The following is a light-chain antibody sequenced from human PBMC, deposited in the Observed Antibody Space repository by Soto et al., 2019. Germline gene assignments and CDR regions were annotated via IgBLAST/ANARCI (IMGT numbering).Light chain of an antibody. Sequence: EIVLTQSPATLSLSPGERATLSCRASQSVSSYLAWYQQKPGQAPRLLIYDASNRATGIPARFSGSGSGTDFTLNISGLEPEDFAVYYCQQRSNWPPYTFGQGTKLEI. CDR1: QSVSSY. J-gene: IGKJ2*01. V-gene: IGKV3-11*01. CDR2: DAS. CDR3: QQRSNWPPYT.